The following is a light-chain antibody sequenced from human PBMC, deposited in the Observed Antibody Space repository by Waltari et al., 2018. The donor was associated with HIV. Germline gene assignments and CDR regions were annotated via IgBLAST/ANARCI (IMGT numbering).Light chain of an antibody. V-gene: IGKV1-39*01. CDR1: QSINAY. CDR3: QQSYNTPGT. CDR2: AGS. J-gene: IGKJ1*01. Sequence: IQLTQSPSSPSAAVGTTVTITCRSSQSINAYLNWYQQKPGKAPKLLIYAGSHLESGVPSRFSGRGSGTEFTLTISNLQPEDFASYFCQQSYNTPGTFGPRTKVEIK.